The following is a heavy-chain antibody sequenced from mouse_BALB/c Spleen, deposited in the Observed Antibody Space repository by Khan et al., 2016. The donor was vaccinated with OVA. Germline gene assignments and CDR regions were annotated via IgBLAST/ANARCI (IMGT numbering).Heavy chain of an antibody. Sequence: VQLQESGAELAKPGASVKISCTASGYTFTSYWLHWIKQRPRQGLKWIGYINPTSGYTDYKQKFKDKVTLTADKSSSTAYMQLSSLTTDDAAVYCSARDRIDYRGQGTALRVSS. J-gene: IGHJ2*01. CDR2: INPTSGYT. CDR3: ARDRIDY. V-gene: IGHV1-7*01. CDR1: GYTFTSYW. D-gene: IGHD2-14*01.